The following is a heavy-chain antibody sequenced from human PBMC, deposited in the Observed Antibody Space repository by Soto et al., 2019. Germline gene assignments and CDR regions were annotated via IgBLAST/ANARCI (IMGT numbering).Heavy chain of an antibody. CDR1: GFTFSSYA. D-gene: IGHD2-15*01. V-gene: IGHV3-23*01. CDR2: ISGSGGST. Sequence: GGSLRLSCAASGFTFSSYAMSWVRQAPGKGLEWVSAISGSGGSTYYADSVKGRFTISRDNSKNTLYLQMNSLRAEDTAVYYCAKTITYCSGGSCYSGYFQHWGQGTLVTVSS. J-gene: IGHJ1*01. CDR3: AKTITYCSGGSCYSGYFQH.